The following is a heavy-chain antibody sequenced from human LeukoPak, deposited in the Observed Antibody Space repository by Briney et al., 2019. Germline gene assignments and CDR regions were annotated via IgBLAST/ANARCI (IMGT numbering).Heavy chain of an antibody. CDR1: GFTFSSYE. CDR2: IRSSGSPT. Sequence: GGSLRLSCAVSGFTFSSYEMNWVRQAPGKGLEWVSHIRSSGSPTYYADSVKGRFTISRDNAKNSLYLQMNRLRAEDTAVYYCARSVFGVAKPMEVWGQGATVTVSS. D-gene: IGHD3-3*01. CDR3: ARSVFGVAKPMEV. V-gene: IGHV3-48*03. J-gene: IGHJ6*01.